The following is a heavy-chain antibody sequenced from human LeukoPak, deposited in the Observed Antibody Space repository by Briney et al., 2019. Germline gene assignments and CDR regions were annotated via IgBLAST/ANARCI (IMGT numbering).Heavy chain of an antibody. V-gene: IGHV1-69*13. J-gene: IGHJ5*02. Sequence: GASVKVSCKASGGTFSSYAISWVRQAPGQGLEWMGGIIPIFGTANYAQKFQGRVTIIADESTSTAYMELSSLRSEDTAVYYCARVWAYYDFWSGPLGFDPWGQGTLVTVSS. CDR2: IIPIFGTA. CDR3: ARVWAYYDFWSGPLGFDP. CDR1: GGTFSSYA. D-gene: IGHD3-3*01.